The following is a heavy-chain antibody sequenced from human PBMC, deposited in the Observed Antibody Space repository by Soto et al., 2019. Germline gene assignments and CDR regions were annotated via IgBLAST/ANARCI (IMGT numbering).Heavy chain of an antibody. V-gene: IGHV3-21*01. D-gene: IGHD2-15*01. CDR1: GFNFNSYT. CDR2: ISSSGYI. Sequence: EVQLVESGGGLVKPGGSLRLSCAASGFNFNSYTINWVRQAPGKRLEWLSSISSSGYIFSTDSVRGRFTISRDNAKNSVYLQINSLRAEDTAVYFCARDCSGGSCCAGMDGWGQGTTVTVSS. CDR3: ARDCSGGSCCAGMDG. J-gene: IGHJ6*02.